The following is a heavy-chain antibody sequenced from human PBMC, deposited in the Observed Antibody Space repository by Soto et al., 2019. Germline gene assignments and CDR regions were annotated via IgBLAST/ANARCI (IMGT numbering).Heavy chain of an antibody. J-gene: IGHJ6*02. CDR3: AIHPGGGGYWGQGTLVTVSSDV. CDR2: IYSGGYT. CDR1: GFTVSNNY. V-gene: IGHV3-53*01. D-gene: IGHD1-26*01. Sequence: GGSLRLSCAVSGFTVSNNYMSWVRQAPGKGLEGVSVIYSGGYTAYGDSVKGRFTISRDNSKNTLYLQMNSLRAADTAVYYCAIHPGGGGYWGQGTLVTVSSDVWGQGTTVTVSS.